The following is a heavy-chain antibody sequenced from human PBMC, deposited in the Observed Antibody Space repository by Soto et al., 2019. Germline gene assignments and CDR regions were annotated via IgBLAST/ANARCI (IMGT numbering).Heavy chain of an antibody. CDR1: GGTFSSYA. Sequence: ASVKVSCKASGGTFSSYAISWVRQAPGQGLEWMGGIIPIFGTANYAQKFQGRVTITADESTSTAYMELSSLRSEDTAVYYCASYSLEGAPYGMDVWGQGTTVTVSS. CDR2: IIPIFGTA. D-gene: IGHD3-3*01. V-gene: IGHV1-69*13. CDR3: ASYSLEGAPYGMDV. J-gene: IGHJ6*02.